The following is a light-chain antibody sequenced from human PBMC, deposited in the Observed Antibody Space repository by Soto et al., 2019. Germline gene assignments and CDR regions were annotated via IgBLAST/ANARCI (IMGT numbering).Light chain of an antibody. J-gene: IGKJ1*01. Sequence: EIVMTQSPATLSVSPGERATLSCRASQSGRNNLAWYQQRPGQAPRLLIYGASTGATGIPDRFSGSGSGTEFTLTISNLQPEDLAVYYCQQYNSWPQAFGQGTKVEVK. V-gene: IGKV3-15*01. CDR1: QSGRNN. CDR2: GAS. CDR3: QQYNSWPQA.